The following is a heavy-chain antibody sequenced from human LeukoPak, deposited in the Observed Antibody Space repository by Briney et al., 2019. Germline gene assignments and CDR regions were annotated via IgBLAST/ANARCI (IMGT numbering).Heavy chain of an antibody. CDR3: ARGYSYGRGGFDY. V-gene: IGHV1-2*02. Sequence: ASVKVSCKASGYTFTGYYMHWVRQAPGQGLEWMGWINPNSDGTNYAQKFQGRVTMTRDTSISTAYVELSRLRSDDTAVYYCARGYSYGRGGFDYWGQGTLVTVSS. CDR2: INPNSDGT. D-gene: IGHD5-18*01. CDR1: GYTFTGYY. J-gene: IGHJ4*02.